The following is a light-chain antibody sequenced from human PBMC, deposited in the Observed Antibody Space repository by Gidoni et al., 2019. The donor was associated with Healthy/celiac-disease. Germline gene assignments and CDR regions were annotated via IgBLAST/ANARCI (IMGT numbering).Light chain of an antibody. CDR1: QSVSSSY. Sequence: EIVLTQSPCTLSLSPGASATLSCRASQSVSSSYLAWYQQKPGQAPRLLSYGASSRATGIPDRFSGSGSGTDFTLTISRLEPEDFAVYYCQQYGSSPLTFGGXTKVEIK. CDR2: GAS. V-gene: IGKV3-20*01. J-gene: IGKJ4*01. CDR3: QQYGSSPLT.